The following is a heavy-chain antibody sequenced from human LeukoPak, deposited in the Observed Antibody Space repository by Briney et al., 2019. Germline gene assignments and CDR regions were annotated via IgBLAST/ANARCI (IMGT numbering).Heavy chain of an antibody. J-gene: IGHJ4*02. Sequence: GASVKVSCKASGYTFTDYYLYWVRQAPGQGLEWMGWIHPNSGGTTYAQKFQGRVTITRNSSISTAYMELSSLRSEDAAVYYCAREGNRSSDSSASYPLDYWGQGTLVTVPS. D-gene: IGHD1-26*01. CDR1: GYTFTDYY. CDR3: AREGNRSSDSSASYPLDY. CDR2: IHPNSGGT. V-gene: IGHV1-2*02.